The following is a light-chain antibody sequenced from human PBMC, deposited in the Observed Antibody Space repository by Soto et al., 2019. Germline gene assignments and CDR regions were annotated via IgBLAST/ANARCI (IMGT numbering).Light chain of an antibody. CDR1: QGISNY. V-gene: IGKV1-13*02. CDR3: QQYMSYS. CDR2: HAS. Sequence: IQMTQSPSSLSASVGDRVTITCRASQGISNYLAWYQQKPGKVPKLLIYHASTLESGVPSRFSGSGSGTEFTLTISSLQPEDLATDYCQQYMSYSVGQGTKVDIK. J-gene: IGKJ1*01.